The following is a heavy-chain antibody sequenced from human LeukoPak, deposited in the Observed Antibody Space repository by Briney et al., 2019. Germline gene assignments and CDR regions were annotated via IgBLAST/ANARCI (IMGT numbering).Heavy chain of an antibody. CDR3: RGYCSGGSCRLFDY. D-gene: IGHD2-15*01. Sequence: PSETLSLTCAVYGGSFSDYYWTWIRQPPGKGLEWIGEINHSGSTNYNPSLKSRVTISVDTSKNQFSLKLSSVTAADTAVYYCRGYCSGGSCRLFDYWGQGTLVTVSS. J-gene: IGHJ4*02. CDR2: INHSGST. CDR1: GGSFSDYY. V-gene: IGHV4-34*01.